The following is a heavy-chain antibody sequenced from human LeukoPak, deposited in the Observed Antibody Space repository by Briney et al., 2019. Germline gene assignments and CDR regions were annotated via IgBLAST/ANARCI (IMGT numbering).Heavy chain of an antibody. Sequence: GGSLRLSCAASGFTFSSYAMHWVRQAPGKGLEWVAVISYDGSNKYYADSVKGRFTISRDNSKTTLYLQMNSLRAEDTAVYYCARDSAAAWYFDYWGQGTLVTVSS. CDR3: ARDSAAAWYFDY. CDR2: ISYDGSNK. J-gene: IGHJ4*02. V-gene: IGHV3-30*04. CDR1: GFTFSSYA. D-gene: IGHD6-13*01.